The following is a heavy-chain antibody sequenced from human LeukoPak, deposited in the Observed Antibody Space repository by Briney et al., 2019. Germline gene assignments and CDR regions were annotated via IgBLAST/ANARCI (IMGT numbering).Heavy chain of an antibody. Sequence: PSETLSLTCSVSGVSISSYYWSWIRQPAGKGLEWIGRISTSGSTNYNPSLKSRVTMSVDTSKNQFSLKLSSVTAADTAVYYCARGRYHYDSSGYYLFDYWGQGTLVTVSS. CDR2: ISTSGST. CDR3: ARGRYHYDSSGYYLFDY. CDR1: GVSISSYY. J-gene: IGHJ4*02. D-gene: IGHD3-22*01. V-gene: IGHV4-4*07.